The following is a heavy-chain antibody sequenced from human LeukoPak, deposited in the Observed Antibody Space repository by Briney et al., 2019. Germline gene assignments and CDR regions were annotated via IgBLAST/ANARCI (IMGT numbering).Heavy chain of an antibody. CDR3: AGHFGAWHYFDY. J-gene: IGHJ4*02. CDR1: GFTFSTST. Sequence: GGSLRLSCAASGFTFSTSTMNWVRQAPGKGLEWVSSISSSSSYIYYADSVKGRFTISRDNARNSLFLQMNSLRPEDTAVYYCAGHFGAWHYFDYWGQGTLVTVSS. CDR2: ISSSSSYI. D-gene: IGHD3-3*01. V-gene: IGHV3-21*01.